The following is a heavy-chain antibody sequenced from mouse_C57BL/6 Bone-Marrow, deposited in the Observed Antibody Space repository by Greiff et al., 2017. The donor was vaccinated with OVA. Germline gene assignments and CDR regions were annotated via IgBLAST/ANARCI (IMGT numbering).Heavy chain of an antibody. CDR3: ARSERLRDYFDD. J-gene: IGHJ2*01. Sequence: QVQLKESGAELVRPGASVKLSCKASGYTFTDYYISWVKQRPGQGLEWIARIYPGSGNIYYNEKFKGKATLTAEKSSSPAYMQLSSLTSDDSAVYFCARSERLRDYFDDWGQGTTLTVSS. V-gene: IGHV1-76*01. CDR1: GYTFTDYY. CDR2: IYPGSGNI. D-gene: IGHD2-2*01.